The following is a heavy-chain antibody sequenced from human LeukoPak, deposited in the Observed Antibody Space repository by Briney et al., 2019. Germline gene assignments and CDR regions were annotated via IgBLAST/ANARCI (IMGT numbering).Heavy chain of an antibody. Sequence: SETLSLTCTVSGGSISSYYWSWIRQPAGKGLDWIGRIYTSGSTNYNPSLKSRVTMSVDTSKNQFSLKLSSVTAADTAVYYCASIVVVTAADPSDAFDIWGQGTMVTVSS. CDR2: IYTSGST. CDR3: ASIVVVTAADPSDAFDI. V-gene: IGHV4-4*07. CDR1: GGSISSYY. D-gene: IGHD2-21*02. J-gene: IGHJ3*02.